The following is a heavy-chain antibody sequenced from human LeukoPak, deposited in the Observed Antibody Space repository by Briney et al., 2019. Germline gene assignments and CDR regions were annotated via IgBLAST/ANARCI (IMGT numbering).Heavy chain of an antibody. V-gene: IGHV3-21*01. Sequence: GVSLRLSCAASGFTFSSYSTNWVRQAPGKGLEWVSSISSSSSYIYYADSVKGRFTISRDNAKNSLYLQMNSLRAEDTAVYYCARVGHREANYWGQGTLVTVSS. D-gene: IGHD1-26*01. CDR2: ISSSSSYI. CDR3: ARVGHREANY. CDR1: GFTFSSYS. J-gene: IGHJ4*02.